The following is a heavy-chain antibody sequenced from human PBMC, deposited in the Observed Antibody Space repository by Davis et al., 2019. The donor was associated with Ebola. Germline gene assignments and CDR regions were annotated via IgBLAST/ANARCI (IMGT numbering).Heavy chain of an antibody. CDR3: ARHPSVRFDS. J-gene: IGHJ4*02. CDR2: IYWDDGK. Sequence: SGPTLVKPTQTLMLTCTFSGFSLSTTGVGVGWIRQPPGKALEWLALIYWDDGKRYSPSLKTRLTITKDTPKNQVVLTMTNMDPVDTATYYCARHPSVRFDSWGQGTLVIVSS. CDR1: GFSLSTTGVG. V-gene: IGHV2-5*02.